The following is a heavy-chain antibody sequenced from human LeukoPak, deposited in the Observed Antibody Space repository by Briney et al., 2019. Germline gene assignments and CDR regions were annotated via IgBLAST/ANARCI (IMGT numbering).Heavy chain of an antibody. Sequence: GSLRLSCAASGFTFSSYAMSWVRQAPGKGLEWVSAISGSGGSTYYADSVKGRFTISRDNSKNTLYLQMNSLRAEDTAVYYCAKAIVGATKGLDYYYYMDVWGKGTTVTVSS. CDR1: GFTFSSYA. CDR3: AKAIVGATKGLDYYYYMDV. CDR2: ISGSGGST. D-gene: IGHD1-26*01. V-gene: IGHV3-23*01. J-gene: IGHJ6*03.